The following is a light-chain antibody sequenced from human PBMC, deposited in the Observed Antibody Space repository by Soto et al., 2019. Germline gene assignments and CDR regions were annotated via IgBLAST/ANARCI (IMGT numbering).Light chain of an antibody. CDR2: ATS. CDR1: QSVSSSY. V-gene: IGKV3-20*01. Sequence: EIVLTQSPGTLSLSPGERATLSCRASQSVSSSYLAWYQQKPGQPPRLVMYATSSRATGIPARFSGSGSGTDFTLTISRLEPEDFAVYYCQQYGSSPWTFGQGTKV. J-gene: IGKJ1*01. CDR3: QQYGSSPWT.